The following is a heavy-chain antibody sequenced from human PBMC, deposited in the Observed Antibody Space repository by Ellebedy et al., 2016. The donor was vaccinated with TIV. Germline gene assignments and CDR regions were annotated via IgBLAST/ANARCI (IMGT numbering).Heavy chain of an antibody. J-gene: IGHJ4*02. CDR3: TKEDNSGWYDY. Sequence: GGSLRLXXAASGFKYADFVMHWVRQTPGKGLEWVSGITSNGNTIDYADSVKGRFITSKDNAKNILYLQMNSLRVEDTAFYYCTKEDNSGWYDYWGQGTLVTVSS. CDR1: GFKYADFV. D-gene: IGHD6-19*01. CDR2: ITSNGNTI. V-gene: IGHV3-9*01.